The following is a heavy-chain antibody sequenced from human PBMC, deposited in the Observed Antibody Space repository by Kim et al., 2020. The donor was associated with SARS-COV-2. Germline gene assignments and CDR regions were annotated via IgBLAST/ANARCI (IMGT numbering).Heavy chain of an antibody. V-gene: IGHV3-23*01. Sequence: GGSLRLSCAASGFSFYSYAMSWVRQAPGKGLEWVSSIGGSGGGTYYADSVKGRFTISRDNSKNTLFLQMNSLRAEDTAVYYCAKDEPYYKPEYYFDYWGQGTLVSVSS. CDR2: IGGSGGGT. J-gene: IGHJ4*02. D-gene: IGHD1-26*01. CDR3: AKDEPYYKPEYYFDY. CDR1: GFSFYSYA.